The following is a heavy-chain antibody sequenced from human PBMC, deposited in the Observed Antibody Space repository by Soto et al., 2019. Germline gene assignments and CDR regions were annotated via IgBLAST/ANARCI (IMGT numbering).Heavy chain of an antibody. CDR1: SGSVFSSNW. Sequence: QVQLQESGPGLVKPSGTLSLTCAVSSGSVFSSNWWSWVRLPPGKGMEWIGEKRNSGGANYNPSVNRRVTTTVGRSRNHIFLELSTVTATDSAVSYCASQLVMAGTRGFDQWGLGTLVTVSS. V-gene: IGHV4-4*02. J-gene: IGHJ4*02. D-gene: IGHD6-19*01. CDR3: ASQLVMAGTRGFDQ. CDR2: KRNSGGA.